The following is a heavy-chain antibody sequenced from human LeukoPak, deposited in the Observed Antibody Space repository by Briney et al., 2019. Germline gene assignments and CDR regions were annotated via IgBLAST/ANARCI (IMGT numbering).Heavy chain of an antibody. D-gene: IGHD3-10*01. CDR1: GYTFASYY. Sequence: ASVKVSCKASGYTFASYYMHWVRQAPGQGLEWMGIINPSGGSTSYAQKFQGRVTMTRDTSTSTVYMELSSLRSEDTAVYYCARDRFGSGSYQGTLDYWGQGTLVIVSS. J-gene: IGHJ4*02. CDR3: ARDRFGSGSYQGTLDY. V-gene: IGHV1-46*01. CDR2: INPSGGST.